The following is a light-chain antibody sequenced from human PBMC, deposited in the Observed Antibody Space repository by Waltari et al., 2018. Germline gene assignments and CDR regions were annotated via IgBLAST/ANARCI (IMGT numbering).Light chain of an antibody. CDR2: HVT. CDR1: SSDVGSSDY. CDR3: SSNAGINNFV. J-gene: IGLJ2*01. Sequence: QSALTQPPSASGSPGQTVTSSCAGTSSDVGSSDYVSWYQKHPGQAPKLLSYHVTTRPSGVPDRFSGSKSGNTASLTVSGLQAEDEADYYCSSNAGINNFVFGGGTKLTVL. V-gene: IGLV2-8*01.